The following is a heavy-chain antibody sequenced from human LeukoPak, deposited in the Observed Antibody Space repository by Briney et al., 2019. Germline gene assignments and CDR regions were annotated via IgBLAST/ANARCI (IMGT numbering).Heavy chain of an antibody. J-gene: IGHJ4*02. CDR3: ARDRGDGYDYFWDY. D-gene: IGHD5-12*01. Sequence: TPSETLSLTCTVSGGSISTYYWSWIRQPPGRGLEWIGYIYYTGSTNYNPSLKSRVTISVDTSKNQFSLKLSSVTAADTAVYYCARDRGDGYDYFWDYWGQGTLVTVSS. CDR1: GGSISTYY. V-gene: IGHV4-59*01. CDR2: IYYTGST.